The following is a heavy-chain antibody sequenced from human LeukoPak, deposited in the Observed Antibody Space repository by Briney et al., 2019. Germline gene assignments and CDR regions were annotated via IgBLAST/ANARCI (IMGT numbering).Heavy chain of an antibody. CDR3: ARRYSYGLTFDY. CDR2: INPNSGGT. CDR1: GYTFTGYY. Sequence: ASVKVSCKASGYTFTGYYMHWVRQAPGQGLEWMGRINPNSGGTNYAQKFQGRVTMTRDTSISTAYMELSRLRSDDTAAYYCARRYSYGLTFDYWGRGTLVTVSS. V-gene: IGHV1-2*06. J-gene: IGHJ4*02. D-gene: IGHD5-18*01.